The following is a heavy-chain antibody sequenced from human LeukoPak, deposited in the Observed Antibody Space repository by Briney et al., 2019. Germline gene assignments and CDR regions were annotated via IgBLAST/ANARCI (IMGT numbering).Heavy chain of an antibody. D-gene: IGHD3-10*01. CDR1: GGSISRNSDY. V-gene: IGHV4-39*07. CDR2: IYYGGST. CDR3: ARESSSDAVVRGVILGH. Sequence: SETLSLTCTVSGGSISRNSDYWGWIRQPPGKGLEWIGSIYYGGSTYYNPSLKSRVTISVDTSKNQFSLKLSSVTVADAAVYYCARESSSDAVVRGVILGHWGQGMLVTVSS. J-gene: IGHJ4*02.